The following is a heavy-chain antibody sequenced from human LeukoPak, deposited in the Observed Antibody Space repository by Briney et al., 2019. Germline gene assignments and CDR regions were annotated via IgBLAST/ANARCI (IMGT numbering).Heavy chain of an antibody. V-gene: IGHV6-1*01. D-gene: IGHD3-22*01. CDR2: TYYSSKWYN. J-gene: IGHJ3*02. CDR1: GDSVSSYSAA. Sequence: SQTLSLTCAISGDSVSSYSAAWTWIRQSPARGLEWLGRTYYSSKWYNDYALSVKSRITISPDTSKNQFSLLLNSVALEDTALYYCSREDSNGSNGFDIWGQGTMVTVSS. CDR3: SREDSNGSNGFDI.